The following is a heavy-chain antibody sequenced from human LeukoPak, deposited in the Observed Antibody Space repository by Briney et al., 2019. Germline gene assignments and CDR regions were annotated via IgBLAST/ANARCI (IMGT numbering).Heavy chain of an antibody. J-gene: IGHJ4*02. CDR1: GYTSTGYY. V-gene: IGHV1-2*02. CDR3: ARDLDYDSSGYLLNY. CDR2: INPNSGGT. D-gene: IGHD3-22*01. Sequence: ASVKVSCKASGYTSTGYYMHWVRQAPGQGLEWMGWINPNSGGTNYAQKFQGRVTMTRDTSISTAYMELSRLRSDDTAVYYCARDLDYDSSGYLLNYWGQGTLVTVSS.